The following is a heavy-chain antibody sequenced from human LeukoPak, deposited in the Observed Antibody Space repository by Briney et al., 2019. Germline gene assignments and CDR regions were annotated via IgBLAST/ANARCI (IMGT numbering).Heavy chain of an antibody. CDR1: GFIISDYA. CDR3: VKDLYKGDSASWYFFHY. CDR2: LSANGGTT. D-gene: IGHD2-2*01. V-gene: IGHV3-64D*06. J-gene: IGHJ4*02. Sequence: GGSLRLSRSASGFIISDYAMHWVRQAPGKGLEYVSALSANGGTTYYADSVKGRFTISRDTSKNTLYLQMSSLRAEDTAMYHCVKDLYKGDSASWYFFHYWGQGTLVTVSS.